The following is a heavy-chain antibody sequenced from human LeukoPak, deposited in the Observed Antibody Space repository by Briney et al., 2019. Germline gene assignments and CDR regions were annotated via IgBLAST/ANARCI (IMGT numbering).Heavy chain of an antibody. Sequence: ASVKLSCKASGYTFTSHYMHWVRQAPGQGPEWMGLINPNSGGTNYAQTFQGKVTMTRETSISTAYMELSGLRSDDTAVYYCARCSTPHWIFDAFDIWGQGTMVTVSS. J-gene: IGHJ3*02. CDR2: INPNSGGT. D-gene: IGHD1-1*01. V-gene: IGHV1-2*02. CDR1: GYTFTSHY. CDR3: ARCSTPHWIFDAFDI.